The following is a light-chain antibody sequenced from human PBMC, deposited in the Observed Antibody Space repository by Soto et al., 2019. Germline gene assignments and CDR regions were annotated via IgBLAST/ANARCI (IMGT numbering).Light chain of an antibody. CDR2: KVS. Sequence: DVVVTQSPLSLPVILGQPASISCRTSQSLVHTDGDTYLNWFHQRPGQYPRRLIYKVSNRDRGVPDRFSGSGAGFDFTLRISRVEAEDVGIFYCMQGTHWPRTFGLGTKLEIK. CDR1: QSLVHTDGDTY. CDR3: MQGTHWPRT. J-gene: IGKJ2*01. V-gene: IGKV2-30*02.